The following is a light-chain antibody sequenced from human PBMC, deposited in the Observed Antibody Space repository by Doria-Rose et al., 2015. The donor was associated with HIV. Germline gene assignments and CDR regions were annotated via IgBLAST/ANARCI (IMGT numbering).Light chain of an antibody. CDR2: CAS. Sequence: DIRMTQSPESLGMSLGERAALNCKSNQSLLYTSKNYLAWYQQKPGQPPKLLIYCASTRQSGVPARFSGSGSGTDCTLTISSLEAEDVAVYYGQQYYDTPSFGPGTTVDIK. CDR1: QSLLYTSKNY. V-gene: IGKV4-1*01. CDR3: QQYYDTPS. J-gene: IGKJ3*01.